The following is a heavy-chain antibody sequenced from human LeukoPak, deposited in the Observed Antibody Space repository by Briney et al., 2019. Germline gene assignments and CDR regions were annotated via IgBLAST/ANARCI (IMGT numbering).Heavy chain of an antibody. CDR2: ILPIFGTA. J-gene: IGHJ4*02. CDR3: ARAGGGSRPIDY. CDR1: GGTFSSYA. D-gene: IGHD2-8*02. V-gene: IGHV1-69*05. Sequence: SVKVSCKASGGTFSSYAISWVRQAPGQGLEWIGRILPIFGTANYAQKFQGRVTITTDESTSTAYMELSSLRSEDTAVYYCARAGGGSRPIDYWGQGTLVTVSS.